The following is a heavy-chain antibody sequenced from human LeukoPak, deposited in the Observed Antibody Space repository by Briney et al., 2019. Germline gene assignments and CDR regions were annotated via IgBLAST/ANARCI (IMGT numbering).Heavy chain of an antibody. Sequence: PGGSLRLYCADSQFTFIGSWMDWVRQAPGKGLEWVANMDPTGSQKRYVDSVRGRFTISKDNPGASLYLDMHSLRAEDTAIYYCAIWTSGNYWGQGTLVTVSS. J-gene: IGHJ4*02. CDR3: AIWTSGNY. CDR2: MDPTGSQK. CDR1: QFTFIGSW. D-gene: IGHD1-1*01. V-gene: IGHV3-7*01.